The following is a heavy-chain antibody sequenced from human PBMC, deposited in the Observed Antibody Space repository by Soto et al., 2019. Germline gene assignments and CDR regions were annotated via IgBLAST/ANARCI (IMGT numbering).Heavy chain of an antibody. CDR3: ARDEPDLRGIDY. D-gene: IGHD4-17*01. J-gene: IGHJ4*02. V-gene: IGHV3-33*01. Sequence: GGSLRLSCAASGFTFSSYGMHWVRQAPGKGLEWVAVIWYDGSNKYYADSVKGRFTISRDNSKNTLYLQMNSLRAEDTAVYYCARDEPDLRGIDYWGQGTLLTVSS. CDR1: GFTFSSYG. CDR2: IWYDGSNK.